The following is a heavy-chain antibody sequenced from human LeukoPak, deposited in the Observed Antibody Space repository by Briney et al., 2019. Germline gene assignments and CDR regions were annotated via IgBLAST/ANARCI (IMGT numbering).Heavy chain of an antibody. CDR3: ARDPYGSGSYPQYYYYGMDV. CDR1: GYTFTGYY. D-gene: IGHD3-10*01. V-gene: IGHV1-2*04. J-gene: IGHJ6*02. Sequence: GASVKVSCKASGYTFTGYYMHWVRQAPGQGLEWMGWINPNSGGTNYAQKFQGWVTMTRDTSISTAYMELSRLRSDDTAVYYCARDPYGSGSYPQYYYYGMDVWGQGTTVTVSS. CDR2: INPNSGGT.